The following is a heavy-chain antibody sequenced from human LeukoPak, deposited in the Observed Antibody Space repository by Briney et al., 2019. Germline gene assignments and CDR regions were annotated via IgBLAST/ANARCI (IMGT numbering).Heavy chain of an antibody. Sequence: GASVKVSCKASGGTFSSYAISWVRQAPGQGLEWMGGIIPIFGTANYAQKFQGRVTITADKSTSTAYMELRSLRSDDTAVYYCARGATAMVTDCWGQGTLVTVSS. CDR3: ARGATAMVTDC. V-gene: IGHV1-69*06. D-gene: IGHD5-18*01. J-gene: IGHJ4*02. CDR2: IIPIFGTA. CDR1: GGTFSSYA.